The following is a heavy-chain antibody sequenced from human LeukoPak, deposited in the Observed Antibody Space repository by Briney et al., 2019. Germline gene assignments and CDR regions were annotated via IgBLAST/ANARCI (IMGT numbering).Heavy chain of an antibody. J-gene: IGHJ3*01. Sequence: SETLSLTCTVSGGPIRSGGNYWSWIRQFPGRGLEWIGYIYYSGSSYYNPSLESRVTMSVDMSQNHFSLNLSSVTAADSAVYYCARARPTIAVAGSAFDVWGQGTTVTVSS. V-gene: IGHV4-31*03. CDR3: ARARPTIAVAGSAFDV. D-gene: IGHD6-19*01. CDR1: GGPIRSGGNY. CDR2: IYYSGSS.